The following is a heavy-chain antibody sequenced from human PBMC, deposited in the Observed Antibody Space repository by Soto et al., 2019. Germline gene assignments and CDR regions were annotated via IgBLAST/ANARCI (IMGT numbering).Heavy chain of an antibody. Sequence: ASVKVSCKASGYTFTSYGISWVRQAPGQGLEWMGWISAYNGNTNYAQKFQGRVTITADESTSTAYMELSSLRSEDTAVYYCAREGAGSGGSYRDYWGQGTLVTVSS. J-gene: IGHJ4*02. CDR2: ISAYNGNT. CDR3: AREGAGSGGSYRDY. V-gene: IGHV1-18*01. CDR1: GYTFTSYG. D-gene: IGHD1-26*01.